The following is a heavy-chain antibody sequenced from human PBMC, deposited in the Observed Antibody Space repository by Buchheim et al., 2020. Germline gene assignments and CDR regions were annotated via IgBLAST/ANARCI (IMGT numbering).Heavy chain of an antibody. J-gene: IGHJ4*02. CDR3: ARTRTWSGYYNYFDY. V-gene: IGHV1-46*01. CDR2: INPSGGST. Sequence: QVQLVQSGVEVKKPGASVKVSCKASGYTFVNYGVSWVRQAPGQGLEWMGIINPSGGSTSYAQKFQGRVTMTRDTSTSTVYMELSSLRSEDTAVYYCARTRTWSGYYNYFDYWGQGTL. D-gene: IGHD3-3*01. CDR1: GYTFVNYG.